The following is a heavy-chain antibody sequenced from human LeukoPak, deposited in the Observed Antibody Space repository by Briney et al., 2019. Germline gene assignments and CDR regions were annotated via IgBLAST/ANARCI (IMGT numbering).Heavy chain of an antibody. Sequence: ASVKVSCKASGYTFTGYYMHWVRQAPGQGLEWMGWINPNSGGTNYAQKFQGRVTITADKSTSTAYMELSSLRSEDTAVYYCARVPYYDSSGYYLGAFDIWGQGTMVTVSS. CDR1: GYTFTGYY. D-gene: IGHD3-22*01. CDR2: INPNSGGT. V-gene: IGHV1-2*02. CDR3: ARVPYYDSSGYYLGAFDI. J-gene: IGHJ3*02.